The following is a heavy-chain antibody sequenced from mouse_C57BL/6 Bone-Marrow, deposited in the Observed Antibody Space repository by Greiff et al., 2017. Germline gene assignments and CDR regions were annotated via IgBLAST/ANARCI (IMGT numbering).Heavy chain of an antibody. CDR3: ARKGGTAQPYYFDY. V-gene: IGHV1-52*01. CDR1: GYTFTSYW. D-gene: IGHD3-2*02. Sequence: QVQLQQPGAELVRPGSSVKLSCKASGYTFTSYWMHWVKQRPIQGLEWIGNIDPSDSETHYNQKFKDKATLTVDKSSSTAYMQLSSLTSEDSAVYYGARKGGTAQPYYFDYWGQGTTLTVSS. J-gene: IGHJ2*01. CDR2: IDPSDSET.